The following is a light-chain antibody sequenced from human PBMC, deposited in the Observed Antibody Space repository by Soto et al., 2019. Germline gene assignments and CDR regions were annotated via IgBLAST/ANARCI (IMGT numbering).Light chain of an antibody. CDR1: SSDVGGYNL. J-gene: IGLJ2*01. Sequence: QSALTQPASVSGSPGQSITISCTGTSSDVGGYNLVSWYQQHPGKAPKLMIYDVSNRPSGVSNRFSGSKSGNTASLTISGLQAEDEADYYCSSYTSSSRVVFGGGTQLTVL. V-gene: IGLV2-14*01. CDR2: DVS. CDR3: SSYTSSSRVV.